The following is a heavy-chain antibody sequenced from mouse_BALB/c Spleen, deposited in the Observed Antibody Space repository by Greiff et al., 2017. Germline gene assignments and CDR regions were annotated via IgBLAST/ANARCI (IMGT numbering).Heavy chain of an antibody. V-gene: IGHV14-1*02. CDR1: GFNIKDYY. CDR2: IDPENGNT. J-gene: IGHJ3*01. CDR3: ATGDFAY. Sequence: DVKLVESGAELVRPGALVKLSCKASGFNIKDYYMHWVKQRPEQGLEWIGWIDPENGNTIYDPKFQGKASITADTSSNTAYLQLSSLTSEDTAVYYCATGDFAYWGQGTLVTVSA.